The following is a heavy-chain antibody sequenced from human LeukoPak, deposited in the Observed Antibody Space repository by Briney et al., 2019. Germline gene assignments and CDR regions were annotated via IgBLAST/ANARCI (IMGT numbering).Heavy chain of an antibody. D-gene: IGHD2-2*01. Sequence: GGSLRLSCAASGFTFSGSAMHWVRQASGKGLEWVGRIRSKANSYATAYAASVKGRFTISRDDSKNTAYLQMNSLKTEDTAVYYCTRPPSRPYCSSTSCYSDDYWGQGTLVTASS. CDR3: TRPPSRPYCSSTSCYSDDY. V-gene: IGHV3-73*01. CDR2: IRSKANSYAT. CDR1: GFTFSGSA. J-gene: IGHJ4*02.